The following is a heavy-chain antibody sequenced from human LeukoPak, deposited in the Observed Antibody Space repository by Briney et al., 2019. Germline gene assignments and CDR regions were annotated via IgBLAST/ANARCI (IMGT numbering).Heavy chain of an antibody. CDR2: IIPILGIA. V-gene: IGHV1-69*04. D-gene: IGHD3-22*01. CDR1: GGTFSSYA. J-gene: IGHJ4*02. CDR3: ARSLSGRRNYYDSSGYSLDY. Sequence: ASVKVSCKASGGTFSSYAISWVRQAPGQGLEWMGRIIPILGIANYAQKFQGRVTITADKSTSTAYMELSSLRSEDTAVYYCARSLSGRRNYYDSSGYSLDYWGQGTLVTVSS.